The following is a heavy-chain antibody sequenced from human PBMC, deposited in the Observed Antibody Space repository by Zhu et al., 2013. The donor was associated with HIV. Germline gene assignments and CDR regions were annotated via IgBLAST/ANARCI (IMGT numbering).Heavy chain of an antibody. J-gene: IGHJ6*04. CDR1: GGTFSSYA. Sequence: QVQLVQSGAEVKKPGSSVKVSCKASGGTFSSYAISWVRQAPGQGLEWMGGIIPIFGTANYAQKFQGRVTITADESTSTAYMELSSLRSEDTAVYYCARDQRRHASGDYYYYGMDVWAEGPRSPSPQ. D-gene: IGHD6-25*01. CDR3: ARDQRRHASGDYYYYGMDV. V-gene: IGHV1-69*01. CDR2: IIPIFGTA.